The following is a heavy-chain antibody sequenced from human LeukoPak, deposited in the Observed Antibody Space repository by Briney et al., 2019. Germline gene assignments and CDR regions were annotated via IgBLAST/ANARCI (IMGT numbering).Heavy chain of an antibody. CDR1: GGSISSSSYY. Sequence: SETLSLTCTVSGGSISSSSYYWGWIRQPPGKGLEWIGSIYYSGSTYYNPSLKSRVTISVDTSKNQFSLKLSSVTAADTAVYYCARFSTSSDHAFDIWGQGTMVTVSS. J-gene: IGHJ3*02. CDR3: ARFSTSSDHAFDI. CDR2: IYYSGST. D-gene: IGHD3-3*02. V-gene: IGHV4-39*01.